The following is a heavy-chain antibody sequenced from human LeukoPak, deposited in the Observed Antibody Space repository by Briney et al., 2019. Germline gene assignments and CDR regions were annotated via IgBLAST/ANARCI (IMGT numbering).Heavy chain of an antibody. D-gene: IGHD3-22*01. J-gene: IGHJ4*02. V-gene: IGHV1-46*01. CDR2: INPSGGST. CDR1: GYTFTSYY. CDR3: ARSTHYYDSSGYFDY. Sequence: AASVKVSFKASGYTFTSYYMHWVRQAPGQGLEWMGIINPSGGSTSYAQKFQGRVTMTRDMSTSTVYMELSSLRSEDTAVYYCARSTHYYDSSGYFDYWGQGTLVTVSS.